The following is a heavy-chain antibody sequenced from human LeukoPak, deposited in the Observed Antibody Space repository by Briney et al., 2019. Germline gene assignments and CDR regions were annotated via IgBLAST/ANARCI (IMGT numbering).Heavy chain of an antibody. J-gene: IGHJ4*02. V-gene: IGHV3-7*03. CDR2: IKQDGSEK. CDR1: GFILSSYW. CDR3: ATGKQCGY. D-gene: IGHD4-11*01. Sequence: GGSLRLSCVVSGFILSSYWMSWVRQAPGKGLEWVANIKQDGSEKNYVESVKGRFTISRDNAKNSMYLQMNSLRAEDTAVYYCATGKQCGYWGQGTLVTVSS.